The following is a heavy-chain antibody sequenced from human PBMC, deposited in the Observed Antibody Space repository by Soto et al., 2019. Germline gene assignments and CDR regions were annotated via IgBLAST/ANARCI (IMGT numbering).Heavy chain of an antibody. Sequence: PXETLSLTCTVSGCSISSSSYYWGWIRQPPGKGLEWIGSIYYSGSTYYNPSLKSRVTISVDTSKNQFSLKLSSVTAADTAVYYCARAIYYGSSGTDVWGQGTTVTVSS. J-gene: IGHJ6*02. CDR3: ARAIYYGSSGTDV. CDR2: IYYSGST. V-gene: IGHV4-39*01. D-gene: IGHD3-10*01. CDR1: GCSISSSSYY.